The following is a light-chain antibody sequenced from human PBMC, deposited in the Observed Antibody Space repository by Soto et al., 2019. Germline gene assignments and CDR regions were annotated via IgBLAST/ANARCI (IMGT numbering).Light chain of an antibody. CDR3: QQYGSSPRGT. CDR1: QSVSSSY. V-gene: IGKV3-20*01. Sequence: EIVLTQSPGTLSLSPGERATLSCRASQSVSSSYLAWYQQKPGQAPRLLIYGASSRATVIPDRFSGSGSGTEFTLTSSRLEPEDFAVYYCQQYGSSPRGTFGQGTKLEIK. J-gene: IGKJ2*01. CDR2: GAS.